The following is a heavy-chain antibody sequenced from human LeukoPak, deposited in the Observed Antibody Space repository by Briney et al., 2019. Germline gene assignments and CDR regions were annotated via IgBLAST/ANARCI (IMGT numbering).Heavy chain of an antibody. CDR3: VRGSTLRHYQY. J-gene: IGHJ4*02. Sequence: SETLSLTCTVSGDSVSSSTYYWGWIRRPPGKGLEWIGSIYYSGSTYYNPSLKSRVTVSVDTSKNQFSLNLSSVTAADTAVYYCVRGSTLRHYQYWGQGTLVTVSS. CDR2: IYYSGST. D-gene: IGHD3-16*01. CDR1: GDSVSSSTYY. V-gene: IGHV4-39*01.